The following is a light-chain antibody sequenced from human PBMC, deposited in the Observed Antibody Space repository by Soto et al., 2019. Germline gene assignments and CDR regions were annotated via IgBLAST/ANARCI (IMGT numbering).Light chain of an antibody. CDR2: EVS. CDR1: SSDVANYNY. CDR3: SSQRV. Sequence: QSALTQPASVSGSPGQSITITCTGTSSDVANYNYVSWYQQHSGKAPKLMIFEVSNRPSGVSNRFSGSKSGSTASLTISGLQAEDEADYYCSSQRVFGAGTKVTVL. V-gene: IGLV2-14*01. J-gene: IGLJ1*01.